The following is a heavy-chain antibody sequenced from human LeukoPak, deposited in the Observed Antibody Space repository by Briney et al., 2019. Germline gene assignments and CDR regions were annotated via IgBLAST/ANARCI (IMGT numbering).Heavy chain of an antibody. J-gene: IGHJ4*02. CDR2: IRSKAYGGTT. CDR1: GFTFGDYA. D-gene: IGHD3/OR15-3a*01. V-gene: IGHV3-49*04. Sequence: GGSLRLSCTASGFTFGDYAMTWVRPAPGRGLEWVGFIRSKAYGGTTEYAASVKGRFTISRDDSKSIAYLQMNSLRSEDTAVYYCTRDRLSDFWTGRRQDYWGQGTLVTVSS. CDR3: TRDRLSDFWTGRRQDY.